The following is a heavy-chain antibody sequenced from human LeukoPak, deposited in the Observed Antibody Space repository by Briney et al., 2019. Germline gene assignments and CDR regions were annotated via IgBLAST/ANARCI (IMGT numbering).Heavy chain of an antibody. CDR3: ARDDILTGTDY. V-gene: IGHV3-74*01. CDR1: GFTFSSYW. D-gene: IGHD3-9*01. Sequence: PGGSLRLSCAASGFTFSSYWMHWVRQAPGKGLVWVSRNNSDGRSTSYADSVKGRFTISRDNAKNTLYLQMNSLRAEDTAVYYCARDDILTGTDYWGQGTLVTVSS. J-gene: IGHJ4*02. CDR2: NNSDGRST.